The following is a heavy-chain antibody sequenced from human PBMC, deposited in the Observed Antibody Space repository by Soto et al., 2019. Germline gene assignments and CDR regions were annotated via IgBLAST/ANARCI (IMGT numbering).Heavy chain of an antibody. CDR3: ARGLGERKKSFEY. D-gene: IGHD3-10*01. CDR1: SGSISGYY. CDR2: IYYSGST. Sequence: SETLSLTCTVSSGSISGYYWTWIRQPPGKGLEWIGNIYYSGSTNYNPSLMSRVTISVDTTKNQFSLRLTSVTAADTAVYYCARGLGERKKSFEYWGQGTLVTVSS. V-gene: IGHV4-59*01. J-gene: IGHJ4*02.